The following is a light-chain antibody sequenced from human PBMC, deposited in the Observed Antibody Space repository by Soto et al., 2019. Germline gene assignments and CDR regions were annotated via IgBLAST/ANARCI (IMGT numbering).Light chain of an antibody. J-gene: IGKJ1*01. CDR3: QQNLAYPWT. CDR2: KAS. CDR1: QSINSC. Sequence: DIQMTQSPSTLSASVGDRVTITCRASQSINSCFAWYQQQPVKAPKLLIYKASSLVSGVPSRFSGSESGTDFTLTISSLQPDDFATYYCQQNLAYPWTFGRGTKVEV. V-gene: IGKV1-5*03.